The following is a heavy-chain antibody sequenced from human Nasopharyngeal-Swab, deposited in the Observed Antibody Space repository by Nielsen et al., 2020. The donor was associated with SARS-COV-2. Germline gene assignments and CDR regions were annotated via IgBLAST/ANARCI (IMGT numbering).Heavy chain of an antibody. J-gene: IGHJ6*03. V-gene: IGHV3-13*01. CDR3: TRTLSASYMDV. CDR2: IGTAGDT. Sequence: GGSLRLSCAASGFTFSRFDMHWVRQVMGKGLEWVSAIGTAGDTYYPRSMKGRFTISRGDAENILYLQMNSLRAEDTAVYYCTRTLSASYMDVWGKGTTATVSS. CDR1: GFTFSRFD.